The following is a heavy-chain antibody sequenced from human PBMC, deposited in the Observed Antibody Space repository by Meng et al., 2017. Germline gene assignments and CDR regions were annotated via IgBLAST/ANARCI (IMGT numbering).Heavy chain of an antibody. CDR1: GGSFSGYY. D-gene: IGHD3-10*01. J-gene: IGHJ5*02. V-gene: IGHV4-34*01. CDR3: AREGDIRGGLFFDP. Sequence: GSLRLSCAVYGGSFSGYYWSWIRQPPGKGLEWIGEINHSGSTNYNPTRKSRVTISVDTSKNQFSLKRSYVTAADKAEYYCAREGDIRGGLFFDPWGQGTLVTVSS. CDR2: INHSGST.